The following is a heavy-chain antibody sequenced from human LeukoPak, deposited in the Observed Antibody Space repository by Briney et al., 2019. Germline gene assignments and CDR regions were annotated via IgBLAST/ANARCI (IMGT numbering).Heavy chain of an antibody. Sequence: SVKVSCKASGGTFSSYAISWVRQAPGQGLEWMGRIIPIFGTANYAQKFQGRVTITTDESTSTAYMELSSLRSEDTAVYYCAGEYSTNGVCPNWFDPWGQGTLVTVSS. D-gene: IGHD2-8*01. V-gene: IGHV1-69*05. CDR2: IIPIFGTA. J-gene: IGHJ5*02. CDR1: GGTFSSYA. CDR3: AGEYSTNGVCPNWFDP.